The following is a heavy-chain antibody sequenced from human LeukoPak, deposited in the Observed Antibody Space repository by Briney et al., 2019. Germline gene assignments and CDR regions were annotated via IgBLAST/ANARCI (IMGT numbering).Heavy chain of an antibody. D-gene: IGHD3-22*01. Sequence: SETLSLTCTVSGGSISSSSYYWGWIRQPPGKGLEWIGSIYYSGSTYYNPSLKSRVTISVDTSKNQFSLKLSSVTAADTAVYYCARARMTPTSLLPVYWGQGTLVTVSS. J-gene: IGHJ4*02. CDR2: IYYSGST. CDR3: ARARMTPTSLLPVY. CDR1: GGSISSSSYY. V-gene: IGHV4-39*07.